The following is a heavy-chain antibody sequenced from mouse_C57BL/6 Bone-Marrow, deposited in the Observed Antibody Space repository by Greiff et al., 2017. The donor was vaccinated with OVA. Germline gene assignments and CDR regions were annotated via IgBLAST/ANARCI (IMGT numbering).Heavy chain of an antibody. Sequence: QVQLQQPGPELVKPGASVKISCKASGYAFSSSWMNWVKQRPGKGLEWIGRIYPGDGDTNYNGKFKGKATLTADKSSSTAYMQLSSLTSEDSAVYFCARSLAYYSNWAWFAYWGQGTLVTVSA. V-gene: IGHV1-82*01. CDR1: GYAFSSSW. D-gene: IGHD2-5*01. CDR3: ARSLAYYSNWAWFAY. CDR2: IYPGDGDT. J-gene: IGHJ3*01.